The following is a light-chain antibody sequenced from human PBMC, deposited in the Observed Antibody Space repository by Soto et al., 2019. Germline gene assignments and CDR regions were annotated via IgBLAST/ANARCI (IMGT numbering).Light chain of an antibody. CDR1: NIGSKS. CDR3: QVWDSSDHLYV. J-gene: IGLJ1*01. V-gene: IGLV3-21*02. CDR2: DDS. Sequence: SSELTQPPSVSVAPGQTARITCGRNNIGSKSVHWYQQKPGQAPVLVVYDDSDRPSGIPERFSGSNSGNTATLTISRVEVGDEADYFCQVWDSSDHLYVFGTGTKVTVL.